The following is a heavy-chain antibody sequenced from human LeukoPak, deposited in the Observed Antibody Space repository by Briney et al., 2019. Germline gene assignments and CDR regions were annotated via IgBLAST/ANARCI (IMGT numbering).Heavy chain of an antibody. Sequence: GGSLRLSCAASGFTFSTYWMSWVRQAPGKGLEWVAVIKQDGTEKYYVDSVKGRFTISRDNAKNSLYLQMNSLRAEDTAVYYCASSTHFPSSWFPPHYYYGMDVWGQGTTVTVSS. CDR2: IKQDGTEK. J-gene: IGHJ6*02. D-gene: IGHD6-13*01. CDR1: GFTFSTYW. V-gene: IGHV3-7*03. CDR3: ASSTHFPSSWFPPHYYYGMDV.